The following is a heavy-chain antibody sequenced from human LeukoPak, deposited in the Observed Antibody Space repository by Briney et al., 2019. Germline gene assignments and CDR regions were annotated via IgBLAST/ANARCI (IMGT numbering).Heavy chain of an antibody. CDR2: IKQDGSEK. V-gene: IGHV3-7*03. J-gene: IGHJ4*02. Sequence: GGSLRLSCAASGFTFSSYWMSWVRQAPGKGLEWVANIKQDGSEKYYVDSVKGRFTISRDNAKNSLYLQMNSLKTEDTAVYYCTTDQLLWFGELSYWGQGTLVTVSS. D-gene: IGHD3-10*01. CDR3: TTDQLLWFGELSY. CDR1: GFTFSSYW.